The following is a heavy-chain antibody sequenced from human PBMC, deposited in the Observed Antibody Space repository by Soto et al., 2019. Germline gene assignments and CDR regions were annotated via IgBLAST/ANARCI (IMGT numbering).Heavy chain of an antibody. Sequence: SETLSLTCAVSGYSISSSNWWGWIRQPPGKGLEWIGYINYSGTTYYNPSLKSRVTISVDTSKNQFSLKLTSVTAADTAVYYCARDKITGLFDYWGQGTLVTVSS. CDR1: GYSISSSNW. CDR3: ARDKITGLFDY. D-gene: IGHD2-8*02. CDR2: INYSGTT. J-gene: IGHJ4*02. V-gene: IGHV4-28*03.